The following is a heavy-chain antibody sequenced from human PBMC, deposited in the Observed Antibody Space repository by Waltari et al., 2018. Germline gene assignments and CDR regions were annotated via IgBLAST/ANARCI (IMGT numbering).Heavy chain of an antibody. CDR2: IKQDGSDT. J-gene: IGHJ4*02. D-gene: IGHD1-26*01. V-gene: IGHV3-7*04. CDR3: ARDWEGDRPNFDY. Sequence: EVQLVESGGGLVQPGGSLRLSCVASGFTFNTFWMSWVRQAPGKGLEWVTDIKQDGSDTYYADSVKGRFTVSRDNAKNSLYLQMNSLRVEDTAVYYYARDWEGDRPNFDYWGQGTLVTVSS. CDR1: GFTFNTFW.